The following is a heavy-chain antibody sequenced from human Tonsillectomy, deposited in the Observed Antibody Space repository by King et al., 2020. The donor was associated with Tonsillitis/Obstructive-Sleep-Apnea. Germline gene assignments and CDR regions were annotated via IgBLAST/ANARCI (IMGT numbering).Heavy chain of an antibody. Sequence: QVQLQQWGAGLLRPSEPLSLTCGVYGGSLSAYYWSWIRQAPGKGLEWIGEINHTGTTKYNPSLKSRVTMSIDTSSNQFSLKLSSVTAADTAVYYCARGIIGATNWFDPWGQGTLVTVSA. CDR1: GGSLSAYY. CDR3: ARGIIGATNWFDP. D-gene: IGHD1-26*01. CDR2: INHTGTT. V-gene: IGHV4-34*01. J-gene: IGHJ5*02.